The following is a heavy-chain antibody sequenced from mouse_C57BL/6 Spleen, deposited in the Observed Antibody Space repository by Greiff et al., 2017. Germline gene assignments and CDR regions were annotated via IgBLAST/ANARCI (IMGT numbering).Heavy chain of an antibody. CDR2: IDPANGNT. J-gene: IGHJ4*01. CDR3: ARDGNYYAMDY. D-gene: IGHD1-1*01. Sequence: VQLQQSVAELVRPGASVKLSCTASGFNIKNTYMPWVKQRPEQGLEWIGRIDPANGNTKYAPKFQGKATITADTSSNTAYLQLSSLTSEDTAIYYCARDGNYYAMDYWGQGTSVTVSS. CDR1: GFNIKNTY. V-gene: IGHV14-3*01.